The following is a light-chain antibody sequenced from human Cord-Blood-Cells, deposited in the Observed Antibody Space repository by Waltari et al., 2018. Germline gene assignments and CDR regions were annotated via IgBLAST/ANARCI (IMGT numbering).Light chain of an antibody. CDR3: GTWDSSLSAVV. V-gene: IGLV1-51*02. Sequence: QSVLTHPPSVAAAPGQTVTISCSASSSNIGTNYVSWYQQLPGTAPKLLIFENIKRPSGIPDRLSACTYGTSATLRITGLQTGDEADDYCGTWDSSLSAVVFGGGTKLTVL. CDR2: ENI. J-gene: IGLJ3*02. CDR1: SSNIGTNY.